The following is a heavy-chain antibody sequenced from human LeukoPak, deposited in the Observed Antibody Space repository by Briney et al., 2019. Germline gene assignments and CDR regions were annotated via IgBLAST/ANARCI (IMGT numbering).Heavy chain of an antibody. CDR3: ARGIRALGY. J-gene: IGHJ4*02. Sequence: SETLSLTCAVYGGSFSGYYWSWIRQPPGKGLEWIGEINHSGSTNYNPSLKSRVTISVDTSKNQFSLKLSSVTAADTAVYYCARGIRALGYWGQGTLVTVSS. D-gene: IGHD3-3*01. CDR1: GGSFSGYY. V-gene: IGHV4-34*01. CDR2: INHSGST.